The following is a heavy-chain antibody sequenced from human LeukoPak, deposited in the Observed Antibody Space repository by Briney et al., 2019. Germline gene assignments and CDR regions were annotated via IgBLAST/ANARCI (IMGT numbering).Heavy chain of an antibody. J-gene: IGHJ4*02. CDR3: ARGRDDFWSGYYSDFDY. CDR1: GYTFTGYY. D-gene: IGHD3-3*01. CDR2: INPNSGGT. Sequence: ASVKVSCKASGYTFTGYYTHWVRQAPGQGLEWMGWINPNSGGTNYAQKFQGRVTMTRDTSISTAYMELSRLRSDDTAVYYCARGRDDFWSGYYSDFDYWGQGTLVTVSS. V-gene: IGHV1-2*02.